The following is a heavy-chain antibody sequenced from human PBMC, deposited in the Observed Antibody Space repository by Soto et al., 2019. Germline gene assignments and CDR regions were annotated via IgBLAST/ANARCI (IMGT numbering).Heavy chain of an antibody. D-gene: IGHD6-19*01. CDR3: AKGGRQWLVTSDFNY. Sequence: VQLVECGGGVVQPGRSLRRSCAASGFTFGDYAMHWVRQAPGKGLEWVAVVSHDGRNTHYADSVKGRFTISRDSSKNTVSLEMTSLRAEDTAVYYCAKGGRQWLVTSDFNYWVQGALVTVSS. CDR1: GFTFGDYA. CDR2: VSHDGRNT. J-gene: IGHJ4*02. V-gene: IGHV3-30*18.